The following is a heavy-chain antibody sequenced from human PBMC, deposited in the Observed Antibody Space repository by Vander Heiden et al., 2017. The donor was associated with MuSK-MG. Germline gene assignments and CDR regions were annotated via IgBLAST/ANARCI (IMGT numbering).Heavy chain of an antibody. V-gene: IGHV4-31*03. Sequence: QVQLQESGPGLVKPSQTLSLTCTVSGGSISSGGVYWTWIRQHPGKGLEWIGYIHYSGSTYYNPALKSRLIISVDTSKNQFSLRLRSVTAADTAIYCYAREDRSENRCFDPWGQGTLVTVSS. CDR3: AREDRSENRCFDP. CDR2: IHYSGST. CDR1: GGSISSGGVY. J-gene: IGHJ5*02.